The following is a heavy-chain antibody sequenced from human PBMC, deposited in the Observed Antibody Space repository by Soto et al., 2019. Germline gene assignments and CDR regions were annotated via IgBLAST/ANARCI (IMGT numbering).Heavy chain of an antibody. D-gene: IGHD2-21*02. CDR1: GGTISRYY. V-gene: IGHV4-59*01. Sequence: QVQLQESGPGLVKPSETLSLTCTVSGGTISRYYWSWIRQPPGKGLEWIGYMYNTGSTVYNPSFKSRVTISVDTSKNQFSPKLNSVTAADTAVYYCARDLWGYCGTDCYPLDVWGQGTTVTVSS. CDR3: ARDLWGYCGTDCYPLDV. CDR2: MYNTGST. J-gene: IGHJ6*02.